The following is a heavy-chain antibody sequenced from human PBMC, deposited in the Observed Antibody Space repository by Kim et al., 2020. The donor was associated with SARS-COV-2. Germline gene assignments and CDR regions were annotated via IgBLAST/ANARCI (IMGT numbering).Heavy chain of an antibody. Sequence: SETLSLTCTVTGGSISSYYWSWIRQPPGKGLQWIGYIYYSGSTNYNPSLKSRVTISVDTSKNQCSLKRSSVTAADTAVYYCARDRADRRGYSVEYWGQG. J-gene: IGHJ4*02. D-gene: IGHD3-22*01. V-gene: IGHV4-59*01. CDR2: IYYSGST. CDR3: ARDRADRRGYSVEY. CDR1: GGSISSYY.